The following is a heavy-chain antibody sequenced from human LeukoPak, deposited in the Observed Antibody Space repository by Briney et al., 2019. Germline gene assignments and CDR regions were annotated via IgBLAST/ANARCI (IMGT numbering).Heavy chain of an antibody. CDR2: ISSSSSYI. V-gene: IGHV3-21*03. CDR3: ARGTQQLVAY. Sequence: GRSLRLSCAASGFTFATYNMNWVRQAPGKGLEWVSSISSSSSYIYYADSVKGRFTISRDNAKNSLYLQMNSLRAEDTAVYYCARGTQQLVAYWGQGTLVTVSS. CDR1: GFTFATYN. J-gene: IGHJ4*02. D-gene: IGHD6-13*01.